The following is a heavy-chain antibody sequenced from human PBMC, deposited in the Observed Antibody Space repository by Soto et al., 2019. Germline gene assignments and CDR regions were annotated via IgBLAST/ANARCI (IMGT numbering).Heavy chain of an antibody. CDR1: GGSFSGYY. D-gene: IGHD3-16*02. V-gene: IGHV4-34*01. Sequence: SETLSLTCAVYGGSFSGYYWSWIRQPPGKGLEWIGEINHSGSTNYNPSLKSRVTISVDTSKNQFSLKLSSVTAADTAVYYCARLRLGELSFNPPVVDYWGQGTPVTVSS. CDR2: INHSGST. J-gene: IGHJ4*02. CDR3: ARLRLGELSFNPPVVDY.